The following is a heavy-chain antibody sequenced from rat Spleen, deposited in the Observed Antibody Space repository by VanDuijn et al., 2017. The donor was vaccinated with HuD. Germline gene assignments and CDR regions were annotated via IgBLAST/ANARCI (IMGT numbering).Heavy chain of an antibody. CDR2: ISYDGSST. Sequence: EVQLVESDGGLVQPGRSLKLSCAASGFTFSDYYMAWVRQAPTKGLEWVATISYDGSSTYYRDSVKGRFTISRDNAKSTLYLQMDSLRSEDTATYYCGRGRDWFAYWGQGTLVTVSS. D-gene: IGHD4-3*01. CDR3: GRGRDWFAY. J-gene: IGHJ3*01. V-gene: IGHV5-29*01. CDR1: GFTFSDYY.